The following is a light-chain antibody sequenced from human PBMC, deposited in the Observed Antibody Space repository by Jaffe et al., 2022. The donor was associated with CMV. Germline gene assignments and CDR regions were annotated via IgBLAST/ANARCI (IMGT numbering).Light chain of an antibody. J-gene: IGLJ1*01. CDR1: TSDVGSYNS. V-gene: IGLV2-14*03. CDR2: DVS. CDR3: SSYTSSSTPYV. Sequence: QSALTQPASVSGSPGQSITISCTGTTSDVGSYNSVSWYQQHPAKAPKLLIYDVSNRPSGVSNRFSGSKSGNTASLTISGLQAEDEADYYCSSYTSSSTPYVFGTGTKVTVL.